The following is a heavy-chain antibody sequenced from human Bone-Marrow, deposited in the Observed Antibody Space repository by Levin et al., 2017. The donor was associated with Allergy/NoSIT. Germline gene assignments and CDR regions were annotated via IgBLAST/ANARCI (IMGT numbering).Heavy chain of an antibody. J-gene: IGHJ4*02. CDR3: ARHWAGDYVISD. CDR1: GGSISSSSYY. V-gene: IGHV4-39*01. Sequence: PSETLSLTCTVSGGSISSSSYYWGWIRQPPGKGLEWIGSIYYSGSTYYNPSLKSRVTISVDTSKNQFSLKLSSVTAADTAVYYCARHWAGDYVISDWGQGTLVTVSS. D-gene: IGHD4-17*01. CDR2: IYYSGST.